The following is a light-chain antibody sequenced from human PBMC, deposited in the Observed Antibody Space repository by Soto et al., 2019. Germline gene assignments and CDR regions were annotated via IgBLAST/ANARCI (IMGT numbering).Light chain of an antibody. CDR3: QQYGSSPRT. CDR2: GAS. V-gene: IGKV3-20*01. J-gene: IGKJ1*01. CDR1: QRVGSTF. Sequence: EIVLTQSPGTLSLSPGDRATLSCRASQRVGSTFLAWYQQKPAQAPRLLIYGASTRATGIPDRFSGSGSGTDFTLTINRLEPEDFAVYFCQQYGSSPRTFGQGTKVEI.